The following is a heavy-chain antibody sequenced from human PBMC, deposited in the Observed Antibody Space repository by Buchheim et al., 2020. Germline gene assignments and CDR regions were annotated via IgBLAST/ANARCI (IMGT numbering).Heavy chain of an antibody. Sequence: QVPLVQSGAEVRKPGSSVKVSCKASGHTFSNYGISWLRQAPGQGLEWMGGIIPVFGTANYAQNFQGRLSIIAVESTTTWYMELSSLRSDDTAVYYCARGYRGEKATIAFNFWAQGT. V-gene: IGHV1-69*01. J-gene: IGHJ4*02. CDR2: IIPVFGTA. CDR1: GHTFSNYG. CDR3: ARGYRGEKATIAFNF. D-gene: IGHD5-24*01.